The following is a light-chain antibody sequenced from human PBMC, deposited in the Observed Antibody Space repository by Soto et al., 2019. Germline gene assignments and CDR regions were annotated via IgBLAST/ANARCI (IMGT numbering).Light chain of an antibody. V-gene: IGKV3-20*01. CDR1: QSVSSGH. J-gene: IGKJ1*01. CDR3: QQCGSSPWT. CDR2: GAS. Sequence: ERATVSCRASQSVSSGHLAWYQQKPGQAPRLLIFGASSRATGIPDRFSGSGSGTDFALTISRLEPEDFAVYYCQQCGSSPWTFGQGTKVDI.